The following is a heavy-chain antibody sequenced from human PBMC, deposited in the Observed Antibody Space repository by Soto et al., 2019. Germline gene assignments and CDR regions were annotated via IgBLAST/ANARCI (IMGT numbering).Heavy chain of an antibody. V-gene: IGHV1-3*01. D-gene: IGHD4-17*01. J-gene: IGHJ3*02. CDR3: ASSTVADAFDI. CDR2: INAVTGKA. CDR1: GYTFTSYA. Sequence: ASVKVSCKASGYTFTSYAMHWVRQAPGQRLEWMGWINAVTGKANYAQKFQGRVTITADESTSTAYMELSSLRSEDTAVYYCASSTVADAFDIWGQGTMVTVS.